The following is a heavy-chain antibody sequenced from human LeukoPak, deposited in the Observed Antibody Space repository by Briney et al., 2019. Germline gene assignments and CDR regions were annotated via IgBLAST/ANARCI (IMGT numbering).Heavy chain of an antibody. CDR2: INPNSGGT. J-gene: IGHJ4*02. V-gene: IGHV1-2*02. CDR3: ARGGITMIVVVISLFDY. CDR1: GYTFTGYY. D-gene: IGHD3-22*01. Sequence: ASVKVSCKASGYTFTGYYMHWVRQAPGQGLEWMGWINPNSGGTNYAQKFQGRVTMTRDTSIRTAYMELSRLRSDDTAVYYCARGGITMIVVVISLFDYWGQGTLVTVSS.